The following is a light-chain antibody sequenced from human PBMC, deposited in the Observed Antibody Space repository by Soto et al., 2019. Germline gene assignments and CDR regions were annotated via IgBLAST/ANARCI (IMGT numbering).Light chain of an antibody. V-gene: IGKV3-20*01. Sequence: LVLNQSPCTLSLSPGERATLSCRASQTVRNNYLAWYQQKPGQAPRLLIYDGSSRATGIPDRFSGGGSGTDFTLTISRLEPEDFAVYCCQQFSSYPLSFGGGTKVDIK. J-gene: IGKJ4*01. CDR3: QQFSSYPLS. CDR2: DGS. CDR1: QTVRNNY.